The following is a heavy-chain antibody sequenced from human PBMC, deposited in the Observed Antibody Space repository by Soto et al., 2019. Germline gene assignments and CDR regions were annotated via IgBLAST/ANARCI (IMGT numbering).Heavy chain of an antibody. CDR2: VYYRGSS. D-gene: IGHD2-15*01. CDR1: GGSITASDYY. V-gene: IGHV4-30-4*01. CDR3: ARVPYAGSGYSPTNFDS. Sequence: QVHLQESGPGLVKPSQTLSLTCTVSGGSITASDYYWSWIRQPPGKGLEWIGYVYYRGSSFYNPGLRSRTTLSLDTSKNQFSLKLTSVTAADTAVYYCARVPYAGSGYSPTNFDSWGQGTLVTVSS. J-gene: IGHJ4*02.